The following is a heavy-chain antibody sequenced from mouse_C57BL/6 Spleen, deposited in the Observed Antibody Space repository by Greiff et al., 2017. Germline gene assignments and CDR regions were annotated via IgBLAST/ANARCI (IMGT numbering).Heavy chain of an antibody. D-gene: IGHD6-1*01. CDR2: IRNKATGYTT. J-gene: IGHJ1*03. Sequence: EVMLVESGGGLVQPGGSLSLSCAASGFTFTDYYMSWVRQPPGKALEWLGFIRNKATGYTTEYSASVKGRFTISRDNSQSILYLQMNALRAEDSATYYCARYLADWYFDVWGTGTTVTVSS. V-gene: IGHV7-3*01. CDR3: ARYLADWYFDV. CDR1: GFTFTDYY.